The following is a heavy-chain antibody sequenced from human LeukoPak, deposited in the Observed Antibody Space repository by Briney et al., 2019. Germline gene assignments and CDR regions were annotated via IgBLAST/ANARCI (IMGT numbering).Heavy chain of an antibody. CDR1: GGSISSGDYY. J-gene: IGHJ2*01. D-gene: IGHD3-9*01. Sequence: PSETLSLTCTVSGGSISSGDYYWRWIRQPPGTGLEWIGYIYYSGSTYYNPSLKSRVTISVDTSKNQFSLKLSSVTAADTAVYYCARISATGPVSSWYFDLWGRGTLVTVSS. CDR2: IYYSGST. V-gene: IGHV4-30-4*08. CDR3: ARISATGPVSSWYFDL.